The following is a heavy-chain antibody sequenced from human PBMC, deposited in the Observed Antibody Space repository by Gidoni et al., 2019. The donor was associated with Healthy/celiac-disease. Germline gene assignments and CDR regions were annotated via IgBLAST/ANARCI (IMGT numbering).Heavy chain of an antibody. Sequence: QVQLVESGGGVVQPGRSLRLSCAASGLTFSSYAMHWVRQAPGKGLEWVAVISYDGSNKYYADSVKGRFTISRDNSKNTLYLQMNSLRAEDTAVYYCARDQDGETLFDYWGQGTLVTVSS. CDR1: GLTFSSYA. CDR2: ISYDGSNK. CDR3: ARDQDGETLFDY. D-gene: IGHD4-17*01. J-gene: IGHJ4*02. V-gene: IGHV3-30-3*01.